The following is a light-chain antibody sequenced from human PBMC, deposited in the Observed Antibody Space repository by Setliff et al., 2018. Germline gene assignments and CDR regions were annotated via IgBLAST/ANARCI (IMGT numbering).Light chain of an antibody. J-gene: IGLJ1*01. V-gene: IGLV2-14*03. CDR3: SSYTNSNTYV. CDR1: SRDVGSYDF. Sequence: QSALAQPASVSGSPGQSITISCIGSSRDVGSYDFVSWYQQHPGKAPKLIIYDVTGRPSGVSVRFSGSKSGNTASLTISGLQAEDEADYYCSSYTNSNTYVFGTGTKVTV. CDR2: DVT.